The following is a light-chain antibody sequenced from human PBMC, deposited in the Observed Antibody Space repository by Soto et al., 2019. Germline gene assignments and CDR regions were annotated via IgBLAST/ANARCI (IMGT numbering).Light chain of an antibody. CDR2: ATS. CDR1: QGIVTW. J-gene: IGKJ4*01. Sequence: DIQMTQSPSSVSASVGDRVIISCRASQGIVTWLAWYQQRAGEAPRLLVYATSRLQRGVPSRFSGSGSGTDFTLTISSLQPEDSASYYCQQSDSFPLTFGGGTKVEIK. V-gene: IGKV1-12*01. CDR3: QQSDSFPLT.